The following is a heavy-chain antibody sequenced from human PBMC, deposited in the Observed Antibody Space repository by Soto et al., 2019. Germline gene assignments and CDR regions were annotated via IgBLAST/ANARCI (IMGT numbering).Heavy chain of an antibody. CDR3: GLGYCSGGSCSSSTSYYYYGMDV. Sequence: QVQLVQSGAEVKKPGSSVKVSCKASGGTFSSYAISWVRQAPGQGLEWMGGIIPIFGTANYAQKFQGRVTITADESTSTAYMELSSLRSEYTAVYYCGLGYCSGGSCSSSTSYYYYGMDVWGQGTTVTVSS. CDR1: GGTFSSYA. D-gene: IGHD2-15*01. CDR2: IIPIFGTA. V-gene: IGHV1-69*01. J-gene: IGHJ6*02.